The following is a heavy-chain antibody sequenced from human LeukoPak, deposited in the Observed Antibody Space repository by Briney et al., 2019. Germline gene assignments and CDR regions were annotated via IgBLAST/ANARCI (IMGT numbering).Heavy chain of an antibody. J-gene: IGHJ3*02. Sequence: PSETLSLTCRVSGVSISSGSNYWVWIRQPPGKTLEWIGSIYSSGSTYYNSSLKSRVIILIDTYKNHFSLNLSSVTAADTAVYYCARSDGYGLVGIWGQGTMVTISS. CDR3: ARSDGYGLVGI. D-gene: IGHD3-10*01. CDR2: IYSSGST. V-gene: IGHV4-39*07. CDR1: GVSISSGSNY.